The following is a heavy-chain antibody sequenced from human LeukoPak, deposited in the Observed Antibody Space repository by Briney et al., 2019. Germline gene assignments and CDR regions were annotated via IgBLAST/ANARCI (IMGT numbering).Heavy chain of an antibody. CDR1: GYTFTSYD. D-gene: IGHD3-3*01. J-gene: IGHJ4*02. Sequence: ASVKVSYKASGYTFTSYDINWVRQATGQGLEWMAWMKPNSGNTGYAQEFQGRVTMTRNTSISTAYMELSSLRSEDTAVYYCARGESWSGYYFDYWGQGTLVTVS. V-gene: IGHV1-8*01. CDR3: ARGESWSGYYFDY. CDR2: MKPNSGNT.